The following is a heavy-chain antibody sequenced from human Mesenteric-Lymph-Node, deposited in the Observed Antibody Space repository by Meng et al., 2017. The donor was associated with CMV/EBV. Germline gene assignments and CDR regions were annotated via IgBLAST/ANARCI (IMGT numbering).Heavy chain of an antibody. Sequence: SETLSLTCAVYGGSFSGYYWSWIRQPPGKGLEWIGEINHSGSTNYNPSLKSRVTISVDTSKNQFSLKLSSVTAADTAVYYCARDSQTYDFWSGYSQSYYYYGMDVWGQGTTVTVSS. CDR3: ARDSQTYDFWSGYSQSYYYYGMDV. V-gene: IGHV4-34*01. J-gene: IGHJ6*02. D-gene: IGHD3-3*01. CDR1: GGSFSGYY. CDR2: INHSGST.